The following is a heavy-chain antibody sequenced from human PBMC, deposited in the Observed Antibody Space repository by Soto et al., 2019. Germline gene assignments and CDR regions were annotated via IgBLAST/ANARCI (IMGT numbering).Heavy chain of an antibody. D-gene: IGHD3-10*01. V-gene: IGHV1-69*06. CDR1: GGTFTNYA. CDR3: ARGYRELYYYAMDV. CDR2: IIPFYDKA. J-gene: IGHJ6*02. Sequence: QVELVQSGVEVKKPGSSLKVSCKASGGTFTNYAFNWVRQAPGQGLAWMGGIIPFYDKANYAEKFLGRVTITADKSTTTAYMELSSLTSDYTAVYFCARGYRELYYYAMDVWGRWTPVIVSS.